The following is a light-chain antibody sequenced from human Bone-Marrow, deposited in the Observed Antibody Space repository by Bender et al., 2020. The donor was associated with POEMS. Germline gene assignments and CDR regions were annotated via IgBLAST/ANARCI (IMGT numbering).Light chain of an antibody. CDR1: YSNIGSDA. CDR3: SAWDDSLSGWV. J-gene: IGLJ3*02. V-gene: IGLV1-44*01. Sequence: QSVLTQSPSASGTPGQRVTISCSGSYSNIGSDAVNWYQHLPGTAPKLLIYYDDLLTPGVSDRFSASKSGTSASLAISELQSEDEALYYCSAWDDSLSGWVFGGGTKLTVL. CDR2: YDD.